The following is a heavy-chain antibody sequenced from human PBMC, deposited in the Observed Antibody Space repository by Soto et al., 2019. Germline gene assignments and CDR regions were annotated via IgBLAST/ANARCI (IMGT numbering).Heavy chain of an antibody. CDR1: GYTFTDYG. CDR2: LTAFNGNT. D-gene: IGHD3-3*01. Sequence: QVHLVQSGAEVEKPGASVKVSCKASGYTFTDYGISWVRQAPGQGLQWMGWLTAFNGNTKYAQQFQGRVTMTTDTSTSTAYMELRSLESDDTAVYYCARISQSDFWSGYYYFFDYWGQGTLVTVSS. J-gene: IGHJ4*02. CDR3: ARISQSDFWSGYYYFFDY. V-gene: IGHV1-18*01.